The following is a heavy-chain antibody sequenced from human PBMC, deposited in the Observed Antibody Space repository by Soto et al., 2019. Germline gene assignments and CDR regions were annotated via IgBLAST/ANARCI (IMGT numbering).Heavy chain of an antibody. CDR2: ISAYNGNT. D-gene: IGHD3-3*01. Sequence: ASVTVSCKASGYTFTSYGISWVRQAPGQGLEWMGWISAYNGNTNYAQKLQGRVTMTTDTSTSTAYMELRSLRSDDTAVYYCARGPARYDFWSGYHTNFDYWGQGTLVTVSS. CDR1: GYTFTSYG. J-gene: IGHJ4*02. CDR3: ARGPARYDFWSGYHTNFDY. V-gene: IGHV1-18*01.